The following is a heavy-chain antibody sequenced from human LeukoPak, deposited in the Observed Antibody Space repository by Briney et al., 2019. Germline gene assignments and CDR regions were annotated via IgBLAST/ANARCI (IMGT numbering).Heavy chain of an antibody. V-gene: IGHV3-23*01. J-gene: IGHJ4*02. D-gene: IGHD3-22*01. CDR3: AKGSMIVVVISTFDY. Sequence: GGSLRLSCAASGFIFNDYAMSWVRQVPGKGLECVSVISASGGKTYYADSVKGRFTISRDNAKNTLYLQMNSLRAEDTAVYYCAKGSMIVVVISTFDYWGQGTLVTVSS. CDR1: GFIFNDYA. CDR2: ISASGGKT.